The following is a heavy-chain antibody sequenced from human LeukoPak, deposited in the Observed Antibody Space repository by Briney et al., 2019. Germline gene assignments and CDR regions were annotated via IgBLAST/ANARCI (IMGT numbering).Heavy chain of an antibody. D-gene: IGHD2-15*01. V-gene: IGHV4-59*01. CDR2: IYYSGTT. CDR1: GSSISSYY. J-gene: IGHJ4*02. Sequence: SETLSLTCTVSGSSISSYYWSWIRQPPGKGLEWIGYIYYSGTTSYNPSLKSRVTISVDTSRNQFSLKLTSVTAADTAVYYCARDSGVSVAATNLLDSWGQGTLVTVSS. CDR3: ARDSGVSVAATNLLDS.